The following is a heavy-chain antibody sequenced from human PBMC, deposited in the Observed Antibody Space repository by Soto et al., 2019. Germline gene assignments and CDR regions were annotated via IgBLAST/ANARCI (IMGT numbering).Heavy chain of an antibody. J-gene: IGHJ3*02. CDR1: GFTFSNAW. Sequence: GGSLRLSCAASGFTFSNAWMSWVRQAPGKGLEWVGRIKSKTDGGTTDYAAPVKGRFTISRDDSKNTLYLQMNSLKTEDTAVYYCTTGSLTGPDAFDIWGQGTMVTVSS. D-gene: IGHD7-27*01. V-gene: IGHV3-15*01. CDR2: IKSKTDGGTT. CDR3: TTGSLTGPDAFDI.